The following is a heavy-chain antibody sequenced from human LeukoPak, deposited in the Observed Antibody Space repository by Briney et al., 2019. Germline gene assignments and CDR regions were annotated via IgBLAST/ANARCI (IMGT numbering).Heavy chain of an antibody. J-gene: IGHJ3*02. CDR3: AKSAYGGNFDAFDI. CDR1: GFTFDDYA. V-gene: IGHV3-9*01. CDR2: ISWNSGSI. Sequence: GGSLRLSCAASGFTFDDYAMHWVRQAPGKGLEWVSGISWNSGSIGYADSVKGRFTISRDNAKNSLYLQMNSLRAEDTALCYCAKSAYGGNFDAFDIWGQGTMVTVSS. D-gene: IGHD4-17*01.